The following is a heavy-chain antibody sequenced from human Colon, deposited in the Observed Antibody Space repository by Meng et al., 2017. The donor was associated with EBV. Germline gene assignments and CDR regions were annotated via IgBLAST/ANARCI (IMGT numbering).Heavy chain of an antibody. V-gene: IGHV4-39*01. D-gene: IGHD4-23*01. J-gene: IGHJ4*02. CDR2: QCHADDT. CDR1: GGPISRTGTC. Sequence: QRRGTGLGLVKPSGTLSLTCTVSGGPISRTGTCGGWIRQPPGKCLEWIGSQCHADDTYYNPSLMGRVTISVDTSKNQVSLKLTSVTAADTSIYYCARHTFSGNPGGIDSWGQGILVTVSS. CDR3: ARHTFSGNPGGIDS.